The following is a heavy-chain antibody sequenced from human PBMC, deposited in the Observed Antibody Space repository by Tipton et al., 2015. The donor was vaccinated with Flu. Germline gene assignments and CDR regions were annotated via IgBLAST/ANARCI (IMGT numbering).Heavy chain of an antibody. Sequence: QSGAEVKKPGSSMKVSCTASGGTFSSYPVSWVRQAPGQGLEWLGRVIPIFGATNYAQKFQGRVTMTADEATGTAYMVLSSLRSDDTAIYYCVREDGSYYSPSRFYAMDVWGQGTTVIVSS. CDR3: VREDGSYYSPSRFYAMDV. J-gene: IGHJ6*02. D-gene: IGHD1-26*01. CDR2: VIPIFGAT. CDR1: GGTFSSYP. V-gene: IGHV1-69*13.